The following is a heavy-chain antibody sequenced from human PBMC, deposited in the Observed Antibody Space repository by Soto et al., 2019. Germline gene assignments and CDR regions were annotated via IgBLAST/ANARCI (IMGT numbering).Heavy chain of an antibody. CDR1: GYTFPQHY. V-gene: IGHV1-45*02. D-gene: IGHD1-26*01. Sequence: QMQLVQSGAEVKKTGSSVKVSCKASGYTFPQHYLHWVRQAPGQALEWMGWITPFNGDVNNAQKFQERVTITRDRSLNTAYMEMSSLKSEDTAMYYCATGGAGPAPFTWELPDHWGQGTLVTVS. CDR2: ITPFNGDV. J-gene: IGHJ4*02. CDR3: ATGGAGPAPFTWELPDH.